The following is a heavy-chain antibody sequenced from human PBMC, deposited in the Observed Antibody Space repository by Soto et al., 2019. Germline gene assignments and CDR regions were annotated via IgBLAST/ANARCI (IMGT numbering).Heavy chain of an antibody. Sequence: HPGGSLRLSCAASGFTFSSYGMHWVRQAPGKGLEWVAVISYDGSSKYYADSVKGRFSISRDNSMNTVYLQLNSLRAEDTAVYYCAKGSDMDWFDPWGQGTLVTVSS. J-gene: IGHJ5*02. D-gene: IGHD2-15*01. CDR2: ISYDGSSK. CDR1: GFTFSSYG. V-gene: IGHV3-30*18. CDR3: AKGSDMDWFDP.